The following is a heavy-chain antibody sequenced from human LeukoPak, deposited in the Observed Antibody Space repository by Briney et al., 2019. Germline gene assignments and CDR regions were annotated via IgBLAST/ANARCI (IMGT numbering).Heavy chain of an antibody. CDR2: ISIHSTYT. J-gene: IGHJ4*02. CDR1: GFIFSDYS. D-gene: IGHD3-10*01. CDR3: AAYYYASGSSD. Sequence: TGRSRRLSCAASGFIFSDYSMSWIRQAPGKGREWVSYISIHSTYTHYADSVRGPFTIPRDNAKNSLYLQMHSLRAEDTAVDYCAAYYYASGSSDWGQGTLVTVSS. V-gene: IGHV3-11*03.